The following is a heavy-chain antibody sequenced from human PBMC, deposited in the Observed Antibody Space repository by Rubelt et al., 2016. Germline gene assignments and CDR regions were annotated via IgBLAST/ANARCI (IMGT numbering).Heavy chain of an antibody. CDR2: MNPNSGNT. Sequence: DINWVRQATGQGLEWMGWMNPNSGNTGYAQKFQGRVTMTRNTSISTAYMELSRLGSDDTAVYFCARSSSWYYFDFWGQGTLVTVSS. CDR1: D. CDR3: ARSSSWYYFDF. V-gene: IGHV1-8*01. J-gene: IGHJ4*02. D-gene: IGHD3-10*01.